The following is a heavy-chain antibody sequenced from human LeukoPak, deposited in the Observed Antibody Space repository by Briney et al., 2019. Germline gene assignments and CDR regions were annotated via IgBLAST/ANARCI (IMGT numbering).Heavy chain of an antibody. CDR3: AKDLASQLGRGFYYYYGMDV. Sequence: GGSLRLSCVASGLTFNSHSMSWVRQAPGMGLEWVSVVSTNGDVTFYADSVKGRFTISRDNSKNTLFLQMNSLRAEDTAVYYCAKDLASQLGRGFYYYYGMDVWGQGTTVTVSS. CDR2: VSTNGDVT. D-gene: IGHD6-6*01. J-gene: IGHJ6*02. V-gene: IGHV3-23*01. CDR1: GLTFNSHS.